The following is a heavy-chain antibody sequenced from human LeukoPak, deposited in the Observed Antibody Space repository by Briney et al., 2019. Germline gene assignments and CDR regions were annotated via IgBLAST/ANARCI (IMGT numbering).Heavy chain of an antibody. CDR1: GGSIGSYY. V-gene: IGHV4-59*08. Sequence: KPSETLSLTCTVSGGSIGSYYWSWIRQPPGKGLEWIGYIYYSGSTNYNPSLKSRVTISVDTSKNQFSLKLSSVTAADTAVYYCACIAVADYYYYGMDVWGQGTTVTVSS. J-gene: IGHJ6*02. CDR3: ACIAVADYYYYGMDV. CDR2: IYYSGST. D-gene: IGHD6-19*01.